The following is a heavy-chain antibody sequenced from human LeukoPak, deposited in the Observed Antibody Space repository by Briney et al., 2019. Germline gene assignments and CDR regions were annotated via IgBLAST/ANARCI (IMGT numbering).Heavy chain of an antibody. J-gene: IGHJ3*02. Sequence: GGALRLSFASTRCTYISYGMHGVRQAPAKGLAGVAVISYDGSNKYYAGSVKGRFTISRDNSKNTLYLQMNSWRAEDTAVYYCAKDQLELTRGVFDIWGQGTMVTLSS. CDR2: ISYDGSNK. CDR3: AKDQLELTRGVFDI. V-gene: IGHV3-30*18. CDR1: RCTYISYG. D-gene: IGHD1-7*01.